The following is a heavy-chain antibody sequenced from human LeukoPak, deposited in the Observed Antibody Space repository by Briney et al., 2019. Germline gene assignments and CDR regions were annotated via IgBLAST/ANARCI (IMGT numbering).Heavy chain of an antibody. Sequence: GGSLRLSCAASGFTFSNAWMSWVRQAPGKGLEWVGRIKSKTDGGTTDYAAPVKGRFTISRDDSKNTLYLQMNSLKTEDTAVYYCTTDQVPAAAFDYWGQGTLVTVSS. D-gene: IGHD2-2*01. V-gene: IGHV3-15*01. CDR2: IKSKTDGGTT. CDR1: GFTFSNAW. J-gene: IGHJ4*02. CDR3: TTDQVPAAAFDY.